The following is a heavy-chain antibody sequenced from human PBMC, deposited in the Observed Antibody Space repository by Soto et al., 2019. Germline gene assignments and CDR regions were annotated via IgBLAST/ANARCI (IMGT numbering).Heavy chain of an antibody. CDR1: GGSISSGGYY. CDR2: IYYSGST. V-gene: IGHV4-31*03. D-gene: IGHD2-15*01. J-gene: IGHJ5*02. Sequence: SETLSLTCTVSGGSISSGGYYWSWIRQHPGKGLDWIGYIYYSGSTYYNPSLKSRVTISVNTSKNQFSLKLSSVTAADTAVYYSARDQRAYYFSCGSCYGVHNSFDPRDQGTLLTVSS. CDR3: ARDQRAYYFSCGSCYGVHNSFDP.